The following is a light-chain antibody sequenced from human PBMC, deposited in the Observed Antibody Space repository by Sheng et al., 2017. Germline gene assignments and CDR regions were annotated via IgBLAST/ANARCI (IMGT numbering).Light chain of an antibody. CDR3: HQRNSWPLT. CDR1: QSVRGY. Sequence: EIILTQSPATLSLSPGERATLSCRASQSVRGYLSWYQQKLGQAPSLLIYDTSKRASGVPGRFSGGGSASDFTLTINSVEPEDSALYYCHQRNSWPLTFGGGTKLEIK. J-gene: IGKJ4*01. CDR2: DTS. V-gene: IGKV3-11*01.